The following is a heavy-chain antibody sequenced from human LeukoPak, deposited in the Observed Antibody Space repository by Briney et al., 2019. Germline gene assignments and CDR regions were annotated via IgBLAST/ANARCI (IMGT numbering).Heavy chain of an antibody. J-gene: IGHJ4*02. D-gene: IGHD2-2*01. CDR1: GDSIISGTYY. CDR3: ASPNFGYCSSTSCSEVDY. Sequence: SETLSLTCTVSGDSIISGTYYWSWIRQPAGKGLEWIGRIYTSGSTNYNPSLKSRVTISVDTSKNQFSLKLTSVTAADTAVYYCASPNFGYCSSTSCSEVDYWGQGTLVTVSS. CDR2: IYTSGST. V-gene: IGHV4-61*02.